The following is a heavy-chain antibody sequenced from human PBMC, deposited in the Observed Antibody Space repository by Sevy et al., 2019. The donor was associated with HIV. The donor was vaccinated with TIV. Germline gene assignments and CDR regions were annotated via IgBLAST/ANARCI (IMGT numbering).Heavy chain of an antibody. Sequence: GGSLRLSCAASGFTFNIYAMTWVRLAPGKGLEWVSTISVSGGSTYYADSVKGRFTISRDNSKNTLYLQMNSLRAEDTAVYYCAKDHDNNWFDPWGQGTLVTVSS. CDR3: AKDHDNNWFDP. V-gene: IGHV3-23*01. CDR2: ISVSGGST. J-gene: IGHJ5*02. D-gene: IGHD3-9*01. CDR1: GFTFNIYA.